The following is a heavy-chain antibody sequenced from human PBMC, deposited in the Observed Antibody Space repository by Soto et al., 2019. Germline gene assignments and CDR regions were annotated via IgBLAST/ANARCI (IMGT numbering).Heavy chain of an antibody. CDR2: ISADNGNT. D-gene: IGHD3-3*01. CDR1: GYTFTSYG. J-gene: IGHJ4*02. V-gene: IGHV1-18*01. CDR3: ARGLRRGTIFGVLTKPPDY. Sequence: ASVKVSCKASGYTFTSYGISWVRQAPGQGLEWMGWISADNGNTNYAQKLQGRVTMTTDTSTSTAYTELRSLRSDDTAVDYCARGLRRGTIFGVLTKPPDYWGPGTLVPVSP.